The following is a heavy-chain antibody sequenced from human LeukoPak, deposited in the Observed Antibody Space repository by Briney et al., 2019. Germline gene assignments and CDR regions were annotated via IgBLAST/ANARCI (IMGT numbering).Heavy chain of an antibody. Sequence: TGGSLRLSCAASGFTVSYNYMSWVRQAPGKGLEWVSVIYSGGSTYYADSVKGRFTISRDNSKNTLYFQMNSLRAEDTAVYYCASTPPRHLGYFDYWGQGTLVTVSS. D-gene: IGHD3-16*01. CDR1: GFTVSYNY. V-gene: IGHV3-53*01. CDR3: ASTPPRHLGYFDY. J-gene: IGHJ4*02. CDR2: IYSGGST.